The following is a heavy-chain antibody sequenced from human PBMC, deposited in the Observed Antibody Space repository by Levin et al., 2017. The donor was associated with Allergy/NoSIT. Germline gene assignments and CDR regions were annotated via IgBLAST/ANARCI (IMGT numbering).Heavy chain of an antibody. D-gene: IGHD1-14*01. V-gene: IGHV4-34*01. CDR3: AKQETGDFYFDS. Sequence: PSETLSLTCAVYGGPLSGYFWTWIRQSPNKGLEWTGEVNQFGATNYNPSLESRLTISIDTSKNQFSLTVRSLTAADTAVYYCAKQETGDFYFDSWGLGTLVTVSS. CDR2: VNQFGAT. CDR1: GGPLSGYF. J-gene: IGHJ4*02.